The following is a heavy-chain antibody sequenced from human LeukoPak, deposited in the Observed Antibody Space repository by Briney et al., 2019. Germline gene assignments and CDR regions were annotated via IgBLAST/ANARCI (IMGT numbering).Heavy chain of an antibody. CDR3: ARDFYDFWSGYQAGFDY. CDR2: INSDGSST. CDR1: GFTFSSYW. D-gene: IGHD3-3*01. J-gene: IGHJ4*02. V-gene: IGHV3-74*01. Sequence: PGGSLRLSCAASGFTFSSYWMHWVRQAPGKGLVWVSRINSDGSSTSYADSVKGRFTISRDNAKNTLYLQMNSLRAEDTAVYYCARDFYDFWSGYQAGFDYWGQGTLVTVSS.